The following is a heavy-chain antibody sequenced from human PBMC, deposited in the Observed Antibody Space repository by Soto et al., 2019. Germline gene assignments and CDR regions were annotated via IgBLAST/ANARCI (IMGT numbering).Heavy chain of an antibody. D-gene: IGHD6-19*01. Sequence: PSETLSLTCTVSGGSISSYYWSCIRQPPGKGLEWIGYIYYSGSTNYNPSLKSRVTISVDTSKNKFSPKLSSVTAADTAVYYCARGGQWLTRYLIEYWGQGNLVTVS. CDR3: ARGGQWLTRYLIEY. J-gene: IGHJ4*02. CDR1: GGSISSYY. CDR2: IYYSGST. V-gene: IGHV4-59*01.